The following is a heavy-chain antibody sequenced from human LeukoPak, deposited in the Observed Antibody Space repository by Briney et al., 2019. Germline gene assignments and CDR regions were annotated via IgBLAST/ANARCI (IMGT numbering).Heavy chain of an antibody. J-gene: IGHJ3*02. CDR3: AKGGGYGGYDTDAFDI. Sequence: GRSLRLSCAASRFTFSDYGMHWVRQAPGKGLEWVAVISYDGTNKYYTDSVKGRFTISRDNSKNTLYLQMNSLRAEDTALYYCAKGGGYGGYDTDAFDIWGQGTMVTVSS. CDR2: ISYDGTNK. D-gene: IGHD5-12*01. CDR1: RFTFSDYG. V-gene: IGHV3-30*18.